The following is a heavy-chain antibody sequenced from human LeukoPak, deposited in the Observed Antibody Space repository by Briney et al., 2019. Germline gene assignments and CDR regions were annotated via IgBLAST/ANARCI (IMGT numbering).Heavy chain of an antibody. Sequence: PGGSLRLSCAASGFTFTDYYMSWIRQAPRKGLEWLSYINIGGTNTNYADSVKGRFTISRDNAKKSLYLEMNNLRAEDTAVYYCATDGAGFDTWGQGVLVTVSS. J-gene: IGHJ5*02. CDR3: ATDGAGFDT. V-gene: IGHV3-11*01. CDR2: INIGGTNT. CDR1: GFTFTDYY.